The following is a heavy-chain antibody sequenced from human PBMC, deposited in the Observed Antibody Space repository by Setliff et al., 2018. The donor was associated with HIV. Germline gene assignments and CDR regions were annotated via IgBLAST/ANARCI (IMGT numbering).Heavy chain of an antibody. Sequence: SSETLSLTCTVSGASISSGNYYWSWIRQPAGKGLEWIGRIYTSGSTNYNPSLKSRVTISLDTSKNQFSLKLSSVTAADTAVYYCARDQADVYNYLLSGAFDFWGQGQWSPSPQ. V-gene: IGHV4-61*02. D-gene: IGHD3-10*01. CDR2: IYTSGST. J-gene: IGHJ3*01. CDR3: ARDQADVYNYLLSGAFDF. CDR1: GASISSGNYY.